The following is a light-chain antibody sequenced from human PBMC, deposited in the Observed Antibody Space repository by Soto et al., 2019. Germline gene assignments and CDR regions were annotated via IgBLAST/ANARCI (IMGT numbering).Light chain of an antibody. CDR3: ISYTGSSASYV. CDR2: EVT. Sequence: QSALTQPPSASGSPGQSVTISCTGTIGDIGGYDYVSWYQQHPGKAPKLMIYEVTNRPSGVASRFSGSKSGNTASLTISGLQAEDEADYYCISYTGSSASYVFGTGTKLTVL. V-gene: IGLV2-14*01. J-gene: IGLJ1*01. CDR1: IGDIGGYDY.